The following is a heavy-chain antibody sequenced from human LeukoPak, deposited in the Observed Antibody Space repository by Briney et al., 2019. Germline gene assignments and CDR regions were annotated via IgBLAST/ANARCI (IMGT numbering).Heavy chain of an antibody. V-gene: IGHV3-30-3*01. CDR3: ARELEQWLVLSY. Sequence: GRSLRLSCAASGFTFSSYAMHWVRQAPGKGLEWVAVISYDGSNKYYVDSVKGRFTISRDNSKNTLYLQMNSLRAEDTAVYYCARELEQWLVLSYWGQGTLVTVSS. J-gene: IGHJ4*02. CDR2: ISYDGSNK. D-gene: IGHD6-19*01. CDR1: GFTFSSYA.